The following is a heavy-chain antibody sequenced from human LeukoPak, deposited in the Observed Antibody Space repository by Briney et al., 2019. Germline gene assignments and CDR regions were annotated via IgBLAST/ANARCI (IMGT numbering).Heavy chain of an antibody. CDR2: IYSGGST. D-gene: IGHD1-26*01. J-gene: IGHJ4*02. CDR3: ARDPTWELGSSRGYFDY. V-gene: IGHV3-53*05. Sequence: GGSLRLSCAASGFTVSSNYMSWVRQAPGKGLEWVSVIYSGGSTYYADSVKGRFTISRDNSKNTLYLQMNSLRAEDTAVYYCARDPTWELGSSRGYFDYWGQGTLVTVSS. CDR1: GFTVSSNY.